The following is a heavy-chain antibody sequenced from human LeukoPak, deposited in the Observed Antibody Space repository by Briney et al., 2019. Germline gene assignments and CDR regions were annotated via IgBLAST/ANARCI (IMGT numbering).Heavy chain of an antibody. Sequence: SGGSLRLSCAASGFTFSDYYITWVRQAPGKGLEWVSYISSSGNNIYYADSVKGRFTISRDNAKNSLYLQMDSLRAEDTAVYYYARAASSCESSNNICNTCYFEVRGRGTLVTVSS. CDR2: ISSSGNNI. V-gene: IGHV3-11*04. J-gene: IGHJ2*01. CDR3: ARAASSCESSNNICNTCYFEV. D-gene: IGHD2-2*02. CDR1: GFTFSDYY.